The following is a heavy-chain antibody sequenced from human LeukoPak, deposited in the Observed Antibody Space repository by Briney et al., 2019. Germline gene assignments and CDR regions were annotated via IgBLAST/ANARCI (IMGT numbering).Heavy chain of an antibody. CDR2: IRYDGSNK. CDR1: GFTFSSYG. Sequence: GGSLRLSCAASGFTFSSYGMHWVRQAPGKGLEWVAFIRYDGSNKYYADSVKGRFTISRDNSKNTLYLQMNSLRAEDTAVYYCAKSRPYSSSWYRSWFDYWGQGTLVTVSS. D-gene: IGHD6-13*01. J-gene: IGHJ4*02. V-gene: IGHV3-30*02. CDR3: AKSRPYSSSWYRSWFDY.